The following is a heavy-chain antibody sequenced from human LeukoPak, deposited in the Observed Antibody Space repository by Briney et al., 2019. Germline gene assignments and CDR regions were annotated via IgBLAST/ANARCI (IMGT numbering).Heavy chain of an antibody. D-gene: IGHD3-22*01. Sequence: GGSLRLSCAASGFTVSSNYMSWVRQAPGKGLEWVSVIYSGGSTYYADSVKGRFTISRDNSKNTLYLQMNSLRAEDTAVYYCARENRDYDSSGTFDYWGQGTLVTVSS. CDR2: IYSGGST. V-gene: IGHV3-66*01. CDR1: GFTVSSNY. J-gene: IGHJ4*02. CDR3: ARENRDYDSSGTFDY.